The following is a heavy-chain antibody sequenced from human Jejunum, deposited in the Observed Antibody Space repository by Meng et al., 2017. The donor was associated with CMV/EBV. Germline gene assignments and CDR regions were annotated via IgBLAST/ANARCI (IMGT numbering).Heavy chain of an antibody. J-gene: IGHJ4*02. CDR1: GFSFSNYM. CDR3: ARVLKGGTYFDN. CDR2: IRISGYR. V-gene: IGHV3-21*01. Sequence: AASGFSFSNYMMNWVRQAPGKGLEWVSSIRISGYRYYADSVKGRFTISRDDAESSLFLQMNSLGAEDTAVYYCARVLKGGTYFDNWGQGTQGTVSS. D-gene: IGHD1-26*01.